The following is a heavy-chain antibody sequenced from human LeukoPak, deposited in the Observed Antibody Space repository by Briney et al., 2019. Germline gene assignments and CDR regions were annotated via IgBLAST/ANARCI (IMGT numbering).Heavy chain of an antibody. CDR1: GYTFASYG. CDR3: AREIQSRADY. CDR2: ISVYNGNT. J-gene: IGHJ4*02. V-gene: IGHV1-18*01. Sequence: ASVKVSCTASGYTFASYGISWVRQAPGQGLEWMGWISVYNGNTNYAQKLQGRVTMTTDTSTSTAYMELRSLRSDDTAVYYCAREIQSRADYWGQGTLVTVSS.